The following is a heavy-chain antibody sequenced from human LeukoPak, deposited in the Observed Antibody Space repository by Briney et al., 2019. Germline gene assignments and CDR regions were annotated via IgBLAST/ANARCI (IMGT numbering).Heavy chain of an antibody. CDR2: ISTTGGTT. CDR1: GFTFSSYV. CDR3: LKGWELRFDAFDI. J-gene: IGHJ3*02. D-gene: IGHD1-26*01. V-gene: IGHV3-64D*08. Sequence: GGSLRLSCSASGFTFSSYVMHWVRQAPGKGLEYLSAISTTGGTTYYADSVKARFTISRDNSKNTLYLQMNVLRAEDTAVYYCLKGWELRFDAFDIWGQGTMVTVSS.